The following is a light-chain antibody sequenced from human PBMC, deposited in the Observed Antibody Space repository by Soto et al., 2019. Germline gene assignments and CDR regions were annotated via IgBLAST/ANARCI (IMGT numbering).Light chain of an antibody. Sequence: DIQMTQSPSSLSASVGARVTITCRTSQSVSSWLAWYQQKPGKAPKLLIYDASNLESGVPSRFSGSGSGTDFTLTISSLEPEDFAVYYCQQRSNWPPTFGQGTRLEIK. CDR1: QSVSSW. CDR3: QQRSNWPPT. J-gene: IGKJ5*01. CDR2: DAS. V-gene: IGKV1-5*01.